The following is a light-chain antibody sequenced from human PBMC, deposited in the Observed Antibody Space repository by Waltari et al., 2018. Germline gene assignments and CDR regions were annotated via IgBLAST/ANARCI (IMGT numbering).Light chain of an antibody. Sequence: TVVTQSPGTLSVSPGERVTLSCRTSQSIGFSLDWYQQKPGQAPRLLLFHSSTRAPGSPARFSGSGSETEVTHTIGSLQSEDFAVYYCQQYNNWPPGTFGQGTKVEI. CDR2: HSS. V-gene: IGKV3-15*01. CDR1: QSIGFS. CDR3: QQYNNWPPGT. J-gene: IGKJ1*01.